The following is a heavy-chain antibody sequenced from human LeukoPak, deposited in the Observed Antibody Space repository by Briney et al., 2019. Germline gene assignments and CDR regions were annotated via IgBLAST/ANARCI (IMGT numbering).Heavy chain of an antibody. CDR1: GFTFSSYG. Sequence: GGSLRLSCAASGFTFSSYGMHWVRQAPGKGLERVAVIWYDGSNKYYADSVKGRFTISRDNSKNTLYLQMNSLRAEGTAVYYCARDPSFGYYDSSGYLDYWGQGTLVTVSS. D-gene: IGHD3-22*01. CDR2: IWYDGSNK. J-gene: IGHJ4*02. CDR3: ARDPSFGYYDSSGYLDY. V-gene: IGHV3-33*01.